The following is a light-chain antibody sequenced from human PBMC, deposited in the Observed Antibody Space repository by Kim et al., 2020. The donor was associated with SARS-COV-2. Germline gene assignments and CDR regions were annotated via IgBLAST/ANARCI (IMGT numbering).Light chain of an antibody. CDR2: AAF. V-gene: IGKV3-20*01. CDR3: QQNGNSART. CDR1: QTINSNN. J-gene: IGKJ1*01. Sequence: EIVLTQAPVTLSLSPGERATLSCRASQTINSNNLAWYQQRPGQAPRLLIYAAFSRATGIPDRFIGSGSGTDFILIISRLEPEDFAVYYCQQNGNSARTFGEGTKVDIK.